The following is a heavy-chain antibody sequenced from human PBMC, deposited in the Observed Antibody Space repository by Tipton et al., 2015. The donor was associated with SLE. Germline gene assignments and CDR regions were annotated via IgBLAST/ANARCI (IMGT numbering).Heavy chain of an antibody. V-gene: IGHV4-39*07. Sequence: LRLSCTVSGGSVSSSSKYWAWIRPPPGKGLEWIGSIYYTGTTTYYNSFLKSRVTMSVDTSKNQFSLRLTSVIAADTAVYYCARLHGYSYGLNWFDPWGQGTLVTVSS. D-gene: IGHD5-18*01. CDR3: ARLHGYSYGLNWFDP. CDR2: IYYTGTTT. J-gene: IGHJ5*02. CDR1: GGSVSSSSKY.